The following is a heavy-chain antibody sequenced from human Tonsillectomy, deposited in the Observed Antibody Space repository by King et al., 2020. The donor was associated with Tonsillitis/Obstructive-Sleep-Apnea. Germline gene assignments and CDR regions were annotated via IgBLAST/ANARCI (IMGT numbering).Heavy chain of an antibody. Sequence: VQLVESGAEVKKPGESLKISCKGSGYSFTSYWIGWVRQMPGKGLEWMGIIYPGDSDTRYSPSFQGQVTISADKSISTAYLQWSSLTASDTAMYYCARSRVYYDSSGYNSRKFFYFDYWGQGTLVTVSS. CDR1: GYSFTSYW. D-gene: IGHD3-22*01. J-gene: IGHJ4*02. CDR2: IYPGDSDT. CDR3: ARSRVYYDSSGYNSRKFFYFDY. V-gene: IGHV5-51*01.